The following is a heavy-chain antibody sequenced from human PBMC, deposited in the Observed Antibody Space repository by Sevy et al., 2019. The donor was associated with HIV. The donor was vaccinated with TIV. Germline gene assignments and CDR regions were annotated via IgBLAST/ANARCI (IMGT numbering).Heavy chain of an antibody. J-gene: IGHJ4*02. CDR2: INGSGVRT. CDR1: GFSFSSYA. V-gene: IGHV3-23*01. Sequence: GGSLRLSCTASGFSFSSYAMSWVRQAPGKGLEWVSTINGSGVRTYSADSVKGRFTISRDNSKNTLYLQMTSLRAEDTAVYYCAKDFHDYGDFYFDYWGRGTLVTVSS. D-gene: IGHD4-17*01. CDR3: AKDFHDYGDFYFDY.